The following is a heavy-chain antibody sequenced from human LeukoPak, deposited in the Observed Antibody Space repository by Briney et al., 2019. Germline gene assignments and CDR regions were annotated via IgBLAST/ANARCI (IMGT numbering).Heavy chain of an antibody. V-gene: IGHV4-59*08. D-gene: IGHD4-17*01. CDR2: IYYSGTT. CDR1: GGSISSYY. J-gene: IGHJ5*02. Sequence: SETLSLTCTVSGGSISSYYWSWIRQPPGKGLEWIGYIYYSGTTNYNPSLKSRVTLSVHMSKNQVSLKLSSVTAADTAVYYCARGPTVTYNWFDPWGQGTLVTVSS. CDR3: ARGPTVTYNWFDP.